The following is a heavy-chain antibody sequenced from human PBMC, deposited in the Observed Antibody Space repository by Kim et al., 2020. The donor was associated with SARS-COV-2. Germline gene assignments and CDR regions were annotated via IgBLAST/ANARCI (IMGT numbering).Heavy chain of an antibody. V-gene: IGHV3-30*04. CDR3: ARVWGEMVRGVIIAYYYGMDV. D-gene: IGHD3-10*01. J-gene: IGHJ6*02. CDR2: ISYDGSNK. Sequence: GGSLRLSCAASGFTFSSYAMHWVRQAPGKGLEWVAVISYDGSNKYYADSVKGRFTISRDNSKNTLYLQMNSRRVEDTAVYYCARVWGEMVRGVIIAYYYGMDVWGQGTTVTVSS. CDR1: GFTFSSYA.